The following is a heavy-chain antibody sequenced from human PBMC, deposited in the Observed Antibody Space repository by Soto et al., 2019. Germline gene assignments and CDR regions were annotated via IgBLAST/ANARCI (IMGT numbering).Heavy chain of an antibody. CDR3: ARVAVAGTAYAFDI. Sequence: GGSLRLSCAASGFTFSIYSMNWARQATGKGLEWVSSISSSSSYIYYADSVKGRFTISRDNAQNSLYLQMNSLRAEDTAVYYCARVAVAGTAYAFDIWGQGTMVTVSS. CDR1: GFTFSIYS. CDR2: ISSSSSYI. V-gene: IGHV3-21*01. J-gene: IGHJ3*02. D-gene: IGHD6-19*01.